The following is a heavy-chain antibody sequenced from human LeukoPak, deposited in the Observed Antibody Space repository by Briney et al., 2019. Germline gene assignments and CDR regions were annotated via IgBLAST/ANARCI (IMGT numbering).Heavy chain of an antibody. Sequence: GGSLRLSCAASGFTVSSNYMSWVRQAPGKGLEWVSIIYSGGSTYYADSVMGRCTISRDNSKNTLYLQMNSLRAEDTAVYYCARNHLTPNDYLDYWGQGTLVTVSS. J-gene: IGHJ4*02. CDR2: IYSGGST. CDR1: GFTVSSNY. V-gene: IGHV3-53*01. D-gene: IGHD1-14*01. CDR3: ARNHLTPNDYLDY.